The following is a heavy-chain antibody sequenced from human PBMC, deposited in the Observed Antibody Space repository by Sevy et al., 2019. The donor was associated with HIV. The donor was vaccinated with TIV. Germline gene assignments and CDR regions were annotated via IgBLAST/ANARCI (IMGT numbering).Heavy chain of an antibody. V-gene: IGHV4-61*01. CDR1: GGSVSSGSYY. D-gene: IGHD3-16*01. CDR3: ARAPVSGGGGDFDY. J-gene: IGHJ4*01. Sequence: SETLSLTCTVSGGSVSSGSYYWSWIRQPPGKGLEWIGYIYYSGSTNYNPSLKSRVTISVDTSKNQFSLKLSSVTAADTAVYYCARAPVSGGGGDFDYWGHGTLVTVSS. CDR2: IYYSGST.